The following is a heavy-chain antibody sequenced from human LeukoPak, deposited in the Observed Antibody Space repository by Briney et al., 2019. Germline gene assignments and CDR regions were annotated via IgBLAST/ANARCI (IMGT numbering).Heavy chain of an antibody. CDR3: AKEGDGYNHHFDY. CDR2: ISWNSGSI. D-gene: IGHD5-24*01. CDR1: GFTFDDYA. V-gene: IGHV3-9*01. J-gene: IGHJ4*02. Sequence: PGGSLRLSCAASGFTFDDYAMHWVRQAPGKGLEWVSGISWNSGSIGYADSVKGRFTISRDNAKNSLYLQMNSLRAEDTALYYCAKEGDGYNHHFDYWGQGTLVTVSS.